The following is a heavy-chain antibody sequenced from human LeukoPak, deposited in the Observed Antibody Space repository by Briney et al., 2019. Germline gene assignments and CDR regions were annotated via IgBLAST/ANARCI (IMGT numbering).Heavy chain of an antibody. V-gene: IGHV3-48*03. D-gene: IGHD2-8*01. Sequence: GGSLRLSCAASGITFSSYEMNWVRQAPGKGLEWVSYISSSGSTIYYADSVKGRFTISRDNAKNSLYLQMNSLRAEDTAVYYCARGNGYSWFDPWGQGTLVTVSS. CDR3: ARGNGYSWFDP. J-gene: IGHJ5*02. CDR2: ISSSGSTI. CDR1: GITFSSYE.